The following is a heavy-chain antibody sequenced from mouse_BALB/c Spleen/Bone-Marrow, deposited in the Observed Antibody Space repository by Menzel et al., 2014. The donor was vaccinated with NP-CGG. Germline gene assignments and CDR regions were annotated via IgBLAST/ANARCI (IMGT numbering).Heavy chain of an antibody. V-gene: IGHV5-9-4*01. CDR3: ARDSSGYFDY. J-gene: IGHJ2*01. CDR1: GFTFSYYG. D-gene: IGHD3-1*01. Sequence: EVKGEESGGGLVKPGGSLKLSCAASGFTFSYYGMSWVRQSPEKRLEWVAEISSGGSYTYYPDTVTGRFTISRDNAKNTLYLEMSSLRSEDTAMYYCARDSSGYFDYWGQGTTLTVSS. CDR2: ISSGGSYT.